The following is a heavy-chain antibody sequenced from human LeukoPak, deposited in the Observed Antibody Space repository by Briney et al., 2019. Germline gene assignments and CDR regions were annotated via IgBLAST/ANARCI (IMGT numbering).Heavy chain of an antibody. D-gene: IGHD1-26*01. CDR3: ARLVLGGAIDD. Sequence: SETQSLTRTVSGGSISTRSYYWGRIRQPPGRGLEWIGSIYFSGSTYYNPSLKSRVTVSVDTSKNQFSLKLSSVTAADTAVYYCARLVLGGAIDDWGQGNLGTGSS. CDR2: IYFSGST. CDR1: GGSISTRSYY. J-gene: IGHJ4*02. V-gene: IGHV4-39*01.